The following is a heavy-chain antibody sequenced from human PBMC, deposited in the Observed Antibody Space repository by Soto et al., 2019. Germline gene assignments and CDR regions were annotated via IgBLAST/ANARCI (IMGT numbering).Heavy chain of an antibody. V-gene: IGHV3-23*01. Sequence: GGSLRLSCAASGFTFSSYAMSWVRQAPGKGLEWVSAISGSGGSTYYADSVKGQFTISRDSSKNTLYLQMNSLRAEDTAVYYCAKDTRGARFNEPFDYWGQGTLVTVSS. CDR3: AKDTRGARFNEPFDY. CDR1: GFTFSSYA. D-gene: IGHD2-15*01. J-gene: IGHJ4*02. CDR2: ISGSGGST.